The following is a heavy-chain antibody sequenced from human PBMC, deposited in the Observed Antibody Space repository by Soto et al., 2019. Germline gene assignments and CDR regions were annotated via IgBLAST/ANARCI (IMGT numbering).Heavy chain of an antibody. CDR3: TRSGHYYDSSGYFTGYYGMDV. V-gene: IGHV3-49*04. Sequence: HPGGSLRLSCAASGFTFGDYAMSWVRQAPGKGLEWVGFIRSKAYGGTTEYAASVKGRFTISRDDSKSIAYLQMNSLKTEDTAVYYCTRSGHYYDSSGYFTGYYGMDVWGQGTTVTVSS. D-gene: IGHD3-22*01. CDR2: IRSKAYGGTT. J-gene: IGHJ6*02. CDR1: GFTFGDYA.